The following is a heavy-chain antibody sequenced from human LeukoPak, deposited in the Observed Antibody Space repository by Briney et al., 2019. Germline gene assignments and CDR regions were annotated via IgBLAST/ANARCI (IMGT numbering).Heavy chain of an antibody. CDR1: GGSISSSNYY. CDR2: IYTSEST. V-gene: IGHV4-61*02. J-gene: IGHJ4*02. Sequence: SQTLSLTCSVSGGSISSSNYYWSWIRQPAGKGLEWIGRIYTSESTNYNPSLKSRVTISVDTSRNQFSLKLSSVTAADTAVYYCARGLWFGDENPPYFDYWGQGILVTVSS. D-gene: IGHD3-10*01. CDR3: ARGLWFGDENPPYFDY.